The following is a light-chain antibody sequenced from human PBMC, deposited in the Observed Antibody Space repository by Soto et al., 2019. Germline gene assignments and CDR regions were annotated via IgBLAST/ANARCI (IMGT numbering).Light chain of an antibody. J-gene: IGLJ3*02. CDR1: SSDINSYKF. CDR3: CSYTKANTWV. V-gene: IGLV2-14*01. Sequence: QSVLTQPASVSASPGQSITISCTGSSSDINSYKFVSWYQVLPGKAPKLIIYEDDYRPPEISSRFSASKSGNTASLTISGVQLEDDSHYFCCSYTKANTWVFGAGTKLTVL. CDR2: EDD.